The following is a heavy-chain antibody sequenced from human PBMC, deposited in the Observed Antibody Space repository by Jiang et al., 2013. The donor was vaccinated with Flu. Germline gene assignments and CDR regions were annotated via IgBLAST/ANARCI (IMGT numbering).Heavy chain of an antibody. V-gene: IGHV1-46*03. J-gene: IGHJ6*02. CDR3: AREMYGDYYYYGMDV. D-gene: IGHD4-17*01. CDR2: INPSGGST. Sequence: LEWMGIINPSGGSTSYAQKFQGRVTMTRDTSTSTVYMELSSLRSEDTAVYYCAREMYGDYYYYGMDVWGQGTTVTVSS.